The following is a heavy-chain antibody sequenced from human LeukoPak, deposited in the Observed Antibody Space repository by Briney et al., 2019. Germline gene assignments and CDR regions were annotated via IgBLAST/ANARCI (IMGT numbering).Heavy chain of an antibody. Sequence: SCKASGGTFSSYAMHWVRQAPGKGLEWVAALVSYNGNTEYYADTVKGRFTVSRDNSKNTLYLQMNGLRLEDTAVYYCARGRDYDSTGYLDYWGQGTLVTVSS. V-gene: IGHV3-30-3*01. CDR3: ARGRDYDSTGYLDY. D-gene: IGHD3-22*01. CDR1: GGTFSSYA. CDR2: VSYNGNTE. J-gene: IGHJ4*02.